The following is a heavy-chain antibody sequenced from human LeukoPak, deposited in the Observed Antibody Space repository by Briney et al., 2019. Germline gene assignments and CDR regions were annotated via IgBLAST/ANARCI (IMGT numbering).Heavy chain of an antibody. D-gene: IGHD2/OR15-2a*01. CDR3: ARVEYPRAFDI. CDR2: ISSSTSII. V-gene: IGHV3-48*04. J-gene: IGHJ3*02. Sequence: GGSLRLSCVASGFTFSSYSMNWVRQAPRKGLEWVSYISSSTSIIYYADPVRGRFTISRDNAKNTLYLQMNSLRAEDTAVYYCARVEYPRAFDIWGQGTLVTVSS. CDR1: GFTFSSYS.